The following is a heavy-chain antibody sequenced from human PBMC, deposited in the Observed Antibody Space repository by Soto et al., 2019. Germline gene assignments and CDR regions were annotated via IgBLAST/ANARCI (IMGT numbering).Heavy chain of an antibody. CDR1: GFTFSSYS. J-gene: IGHJ3*02. D-gene: IGHD4-17*01. CDR2: ISSSSSYI. Sequence: LSLTCAASGFTFSSYSMNWVRQAPGKGLEWVSSISSSSSYIYYADSVKGRFTISRDNAKNSLYLQMNSLRAEDTAVYYCARAGRDDYGDYDAFDIWGQGTMVTVSS. V-gene: IGHV3-21*01. CDR3: ARAGRDDYGDYDAFDI.